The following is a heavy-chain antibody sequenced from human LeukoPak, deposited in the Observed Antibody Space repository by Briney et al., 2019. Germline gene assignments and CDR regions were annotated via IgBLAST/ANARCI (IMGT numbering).Heavy chain of an antibody. Sequence: PGGSLRLSCAASGFTFSSYSMNWVRQAPGKGLEWVSSISSSSSYIYYADSVKGRFTISRDNAKNSLYLQMNGLRAEDTAVYYCARAPITMVRGVIGPDAFDIWGQGTMVTVSS. CDR2: ISSSSSYI. J-gene: IGHJ3*02. CDR1: GFTFSSYS. V-gene: IGHV3-21*04. CDR3: ARAPITMVRGVIGPDAFDI. D-gene: IGHD3-10*01.